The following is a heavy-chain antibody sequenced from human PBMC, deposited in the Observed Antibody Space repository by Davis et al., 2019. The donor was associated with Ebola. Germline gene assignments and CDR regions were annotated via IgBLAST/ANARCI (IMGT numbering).Heavy chain of an antibody. CDR2: SGSGGST. CDR3: ATTAVRFLEWPQPDYFDY. Sequence: SGSGGSTYYADSVKGRFTISRDNSKNTLYLQMNSLRAEDTAVYYCATTAVRFLEWPQPDYFDYWGQGTLVTVSS. J-gene: IGHJ4*02. D-gene: IGHD3-3*01. V-gene: IGHV3-23*01.